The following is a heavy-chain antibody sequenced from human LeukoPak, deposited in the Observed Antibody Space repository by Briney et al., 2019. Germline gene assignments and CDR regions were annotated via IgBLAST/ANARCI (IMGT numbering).Heavy chain of an antibody. CDR3: ARFTGDDSSGFYDY. D-gene: IGHD3-22*01. J-gene: IGHJ4*02. CDR2: IWNDGSKE. V-gene: IGHV3-33*01. CDR1: GFTFSSRG. Sequence: GGSLRLSCAASGFTFSSRGMHWVRQAPGKGLEWVAVIWNDGSKEYYADSVKGRFTISRDNSENTLHLQMNSLRAEDTAVYYCARFTGDDSSGFYDYWGQGPLVTVSS.